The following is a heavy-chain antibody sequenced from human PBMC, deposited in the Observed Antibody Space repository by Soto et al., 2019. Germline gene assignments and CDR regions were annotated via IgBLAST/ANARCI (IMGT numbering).Heavy chain of an antibody. D-gene: IGHD3-9*01. CDR1: GFTFSSYA. J-gene: IGHJ4*02. V-gene: IGHV3-23*01. CDR3: ATARILTGVLDY. Sequence: GGSLRLSCAASGFTFSSYAMSWVRQAPGKGLEWVSAISGSGGSTYYADSVKGRFTISRDNSKNTLYLQMNSLRAEDTAVYYCATARILTGVLDYWGQGTLVTVS. CDR2: ISGSGGST.